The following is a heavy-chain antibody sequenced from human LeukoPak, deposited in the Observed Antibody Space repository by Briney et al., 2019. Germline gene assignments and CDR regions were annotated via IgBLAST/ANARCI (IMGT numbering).Heavy chain of an antibody. V-gene: IGHV4-31*03. CDR3: ARVDVPYYYYGMDV. Sequence: PSETLSLTCTVSGVSISSGGYYWSWIRQHPGKGLEWIGYIYYSGSTYYNPSLKSRVTISVDTSKNQFSLKLSSVTAADTAVYYCARVDVPYYYYGMDVWGQGTTVTVSS. CDR1: GVSISSGGYY. CDR2: IYYSGST. J-gene: IGHJ6*02. D-gene: IGHD2-2*03.